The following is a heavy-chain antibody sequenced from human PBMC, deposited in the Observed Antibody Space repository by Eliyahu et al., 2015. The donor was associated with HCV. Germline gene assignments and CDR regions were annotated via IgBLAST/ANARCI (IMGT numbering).Heavy chain of an antibody. CDR3: AGLRAMDV. Sequence: EVQLVESGGGLVQAGGSLRLSCXXSGFTFSNYWMTWVCQAPGKGLEWVANIKQDGGEKYYVDSVKGRFTISRDNAKNSLYLQMNSLRVEDTAVYYCAGLRAMDVWGQGTTVTVSS. V-gene: IGHV3-7*03. CDR2: IKQDGGEK. J-gene: IGHJ6*02. CDR1: GFTFSNYW.